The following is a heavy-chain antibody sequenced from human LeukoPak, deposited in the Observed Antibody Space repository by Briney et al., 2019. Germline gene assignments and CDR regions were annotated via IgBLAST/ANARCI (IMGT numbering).Heavy chain of an antibody. CDR2: ISYDGSNK. V-gene: IGHV3-30-3*01. CDR1: GFTFSSYA. J-gene: IGHJ4*02. Sequence: PGGSLRLSCAASGFTFSSYAMHWVRQAPGKGLEWVAVISYDGSNKYYADSVKGRFTISRDNSKNTLYLQMNSLRAEDTAVYYCARKSSGAFDYWGQGTLVTVSS. D-gene: IGHD3-10*01. CDR3: ARKSSGAFDY.